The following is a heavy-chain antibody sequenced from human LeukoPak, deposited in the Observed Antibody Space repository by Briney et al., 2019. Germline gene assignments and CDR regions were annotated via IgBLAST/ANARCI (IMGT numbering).Heavy chain of an antibody. J-gene: IGHJ4*02. CDR1: GFTFSSYV. CDR2: ISYDGSNE. V-gene: IGHV3-30*04. D-gene: IGHD3-10*01. Sequence: GRSLRLSCAASGFTFSSYVMHWVRQAPGKGLEWVAIISYDGSNEYYADSVKGRFTISRDNSKNTLYLQMNSLRAADTAVYYCARSYGSGNFDYWGQGTLVTVSS. CDR3: ARSYGSGNFDY.